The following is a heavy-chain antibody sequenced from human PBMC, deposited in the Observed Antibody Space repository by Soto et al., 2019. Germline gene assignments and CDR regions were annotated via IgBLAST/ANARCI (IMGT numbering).Heavy chain of an antibody. D-gene: IGHD2-15*01. V-gene: IGHV3-23*01. CDR1: GFTFSSYA. CDR2: ISGSGGST. J-gene: IGHJ5*02. CDR3: AKGRYSHNWFDP. Sequence: GGSLRLSCAASGFTFSSYAMSWVRQAPGKGLEWVSAISGSGGSTYYADSVKGRFTISRDNSKNTLFLQMNSLRAEDTAVYYCAKGRYSHNWFDPWGQGTLVTVSS.